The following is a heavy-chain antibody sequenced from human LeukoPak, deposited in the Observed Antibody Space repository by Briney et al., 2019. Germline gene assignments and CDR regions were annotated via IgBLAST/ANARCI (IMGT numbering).Heavy chain of an antibody. J-gene: IGHJ3*02. CDR3: ARSHLPNYGAFDI. CDR1: GFRFSSYG. V-gene: IGHV3-30*19. D-gene: IGHD4/OR15-4a*01. CDR2: IRYDGSSE. Sequence: GGSLRLSCAASGFRFSSYGMHWVRQAPGKGLEWVALIRYDGSSEYYADSVKGRFTISRDNSKNTLYLQMITLRPEDTAVYYCARSHLPNYGAFDIWGQGTMVTVS.